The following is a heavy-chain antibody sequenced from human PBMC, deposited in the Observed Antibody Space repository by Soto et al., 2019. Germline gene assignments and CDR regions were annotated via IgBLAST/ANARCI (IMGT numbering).Heavy chain of an antibody. CDR3: ARGGSVTTFFLDY. J-gene: IGHJ4*02. CDR2: INAGNGNT. D-gene: IGHD4-17*01. Sequence: ASVKVSCKASGYTFTSYAMHWVRQAPGQRLEWMGWINAGNGNTKYSQKFQGRVTITRDTSASTAYMELSGLRSEDTAVYYCARGGSVTTFFLDYWGQGTLVTVSS. CDR1: GYTFTSYA. V-gene: IGHV1-3*01.